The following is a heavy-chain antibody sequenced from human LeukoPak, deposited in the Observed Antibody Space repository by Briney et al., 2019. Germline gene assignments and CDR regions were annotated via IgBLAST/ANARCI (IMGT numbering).Heavy chain of an antibody. CDR3: ARSNCNSCYLGVWYYFDY. V-gene: IGHV3-66*01. CDR2: IYSGGDT. J-gene: IGHJ4*02. Sequence: GGSLRLSCAASGFTVSSNYMSWVRQAPGKGLEWFSVIYSGGDTYYTDSVKGRFTISRYNSKYTLYLQMNSLRAEDTVVYYCARSNCNSCYLGVWYYFDYWGQGTLVTVSS. D-gene: IGHD1/OR15-1a*01. CDR1: GFTVSSNY.